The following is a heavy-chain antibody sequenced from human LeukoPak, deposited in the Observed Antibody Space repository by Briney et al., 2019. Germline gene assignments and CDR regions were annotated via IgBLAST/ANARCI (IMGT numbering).Heavy chain of an antibody. V-gene: IGHV3-53*01. J-gene: IGHJ4*02. CDR1: GFTVSSNY. CDR3: AREDSSGWNYFDY. Sequence: GGSLRLSCAASGFTVSSNYMSWVRQAPGKGLEWVSVIYSGGSTYYADSVKGRFTISRVNSKNTLYLQMNSLRAEDTAVYYCAREDSSGWNYFDYWGQGTLVTVSS. D-gene: IGHD6-19*01. CDR2: IYSGGST.